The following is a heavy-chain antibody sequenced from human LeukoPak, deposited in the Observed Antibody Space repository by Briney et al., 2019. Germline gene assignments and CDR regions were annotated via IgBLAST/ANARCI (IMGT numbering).Heavy chain of an antibody. CDR2: IYYSGST. J-gene: IGHJ4*02. D-gene: IGHD3-10*01. V-gene: IGHV4-59*01. CDR3: AGQRGPYYFDY. Sequence: SETLSLTCTVSGGSISGYYWSWIRQPPGKGLEWIGYIYYSGSTNYNPSLKSRVTISVDTSKNQFSLKLSSVTAADTAVYYCAGQRGPYYFDYWGQGTLVTVSS. CDR1: GGSISGYY.